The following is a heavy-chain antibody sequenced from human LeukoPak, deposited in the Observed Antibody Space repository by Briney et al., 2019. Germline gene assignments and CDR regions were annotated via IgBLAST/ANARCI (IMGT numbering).Heavy chain of an antibody. J-gene: IGHJ6*02. D-gene: IGHD3-10*01. Sequence: GGSLRLSCAASGFTVSSNYMSWVRQAPGKGLEWVSVIYSGGSTYYADSVKGRFTISRDNSKNTLYLQMNSLRAEDTAAYYCARDYYGSGSYYPGAYYYYGMDVWGQGTTVTVSS. CDR2: IYSGGST. V-gene: IGHV3-66*01. CDR3: ARDYYGSGSYYPGAYYYYGMDV. CDR1: GFTVSSNY.